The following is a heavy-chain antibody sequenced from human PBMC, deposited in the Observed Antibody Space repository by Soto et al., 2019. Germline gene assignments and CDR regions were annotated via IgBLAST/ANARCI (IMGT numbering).Heavy chain of an antibody. CDR1: GFTFSSYG. J-gene: IGHJ6*02. CDR2: ISYDGSNK. V-gene: IGHV3-30*18. CDR3: AKSGRKRDYYYYGMDV. Sequence: GGSLRLSCAASGFTFSSYGMHWVRQAPGKGLEWVAVISYDGSNKYYADSVKGRFTISRDNSKNTLYLQMNSLRAEDTAVYYCAKSGRKRDYYYYGMDVWGQGTTVTVSS. D-gene: IGHD1-26*01.